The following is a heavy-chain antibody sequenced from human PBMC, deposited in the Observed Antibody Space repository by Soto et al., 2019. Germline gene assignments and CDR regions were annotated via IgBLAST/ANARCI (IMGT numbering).Heavy chain of an antibody. J-gene: IGHJ4*02. CDR2: MNPNSGNT. CDR1: GYTFTSYD. V-gene: IGHV1-8*01. CDR3: ARELAVAGFDY. Sequence: QVKLVQSGAEVKKPGASVKVSCKASGYTFTSYDINWGRQATGQGLEWMEWMNPNSGNTGYAQKFQGRVTMTRNTSKSTAYMERSSRRSEDTAVYYCARELAVAGFDYWGQGTLVTVSS. D-gene: IGHD6-19*01.